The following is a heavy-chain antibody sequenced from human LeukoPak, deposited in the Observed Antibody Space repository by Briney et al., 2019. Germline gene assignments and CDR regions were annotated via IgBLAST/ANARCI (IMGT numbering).Heavy chain of an antibody. J-gene: IGHJ6*02. CDR1: GYTFTDNY. CDR2: INPNSGGT. D-gene: IGHD2-2*01. CDR3: ARDHCTSSGCYEYYYYGMDV. V-gene: IGHV1-2*02. Sequence: GASVKVSCKASGYTFTDNYIQWVRQAPGQGLEWMGWINPNSGGTNSAQKFQGRVTMTRGTSVSTAYMELSRLRSDDTAVYYCARDHCTSSGCYEYYYYGMDVWGQGTTVTVSS.